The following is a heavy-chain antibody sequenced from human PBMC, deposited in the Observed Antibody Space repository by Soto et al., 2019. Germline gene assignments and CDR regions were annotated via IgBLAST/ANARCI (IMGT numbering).Heavy chain of an antibody. CDR2: ISGSGGST. V-gene: IGHV3-23*01. D-gene: IGHD2-2*02. CDR1: GFTFSSYA. CDR3: AKGGGEMAAIGGYFDY. J-gene: IGHJ4*02. Sequence: EVQLLESGGGLVQPGGSLRLSCAASGFTFSSYAMSWVRQAPGKGLEWVSAISGSGGSTYYADSVKGRFTISRDNSKNTLYLQMNSLRDEDTAVYYCAKGGGEMAAIGGYFDYWGQGTLVTVSS.